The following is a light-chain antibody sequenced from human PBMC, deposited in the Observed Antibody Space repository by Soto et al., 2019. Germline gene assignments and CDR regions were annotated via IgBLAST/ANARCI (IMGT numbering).Light chain of an antibody. CDR3: QQYNNWLIT. CDR2: GAS. V-gene: IGKV3-15*01. Sequence: EIVMTQSPATLSVSPGERATLSCRASQSVSSNLAWYQQKPGQAPRLLIYGASTRATGIPARFSGSGSGTEFPLTNSSLQSEDFAVYYCQQYNNWLITFGQGTRLEIK. J-gene: IGKJ5*01. CDR1: QSVSSN.